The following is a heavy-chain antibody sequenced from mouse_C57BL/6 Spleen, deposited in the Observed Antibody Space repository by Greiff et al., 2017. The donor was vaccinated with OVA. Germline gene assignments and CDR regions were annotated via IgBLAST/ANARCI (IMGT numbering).Heavy chain of an antibody. CDR2: INSDGGST. D-gene: IGHD1-1*01. CDR3: ARAPLHVSSNYWYFGV. Sequence: EVNVVESGGGLVQPGESLKLSCESNEYEFPSHDMSWVRKTPEKRLELVAAINSDGGSTYYPDTMERRFILSRDNTKKTLYLQMSRLRSEDTALYYCARAPLHVSSNYWYFGVWGTGTTVTVSS. CDR1: EYEFPSHD. V-gene: IGHV5-2*01. J-gene: IGHJ1*03.